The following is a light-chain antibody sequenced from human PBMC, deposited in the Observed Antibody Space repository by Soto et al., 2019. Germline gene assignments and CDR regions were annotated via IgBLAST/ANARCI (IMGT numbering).Light chain of an antibody. CDR3: QSYDSSLSGVV. V-gene: IGLV1-40*01. CDR2: GNS. J-gene: IGLJ2*01. Sequence: QSVLTQPPSVSGAPGQRVTISCTGSSSNIGAGYDVHWYQQLPGTAPKLLICGNSNRPSGVPDRFSGSKSGTSASLAITGVQAEDEADYYCQSYDSSLSGVVFGGGTKLTVL. CDR1: SSNIGAGYD.